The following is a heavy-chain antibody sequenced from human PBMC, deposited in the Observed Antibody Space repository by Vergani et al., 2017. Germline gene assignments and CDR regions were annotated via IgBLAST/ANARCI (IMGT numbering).Heavy chain of an antibody. J-gene: IGHJ6*02. V-gene: IGHV1-18*01. Sequence: QVQLVQSGDEVKKPGASVTVSCKTSGYSFINYGISWVRQAPGQGLEWLGWVSPYNGNTNYGPKIQGRVTMTTDTSTKTAYMQLRSLTFDDTAVYYCAGEGFYDNIRGTYRLPSYYGMGVWGQGTKVTVAS. D-gene: IGHD3-16*02. CDR3: AGEGFYDNIRGTYRLPSYYGMGV. CDR1: GYSFINYG. CDR2: VSPYNGNT.